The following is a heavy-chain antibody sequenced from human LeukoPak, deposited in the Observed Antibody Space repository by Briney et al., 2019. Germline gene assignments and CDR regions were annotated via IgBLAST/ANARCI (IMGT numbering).Heavy chain of an antibody. CDR1: GFTVSSNY. D-gene: IGHD4-23*01. CDR2: IYSGGST. V-gene: IGHV3-53*05. Sequence: GGSLRLSCAASGFTVSSNYMSWVRQAPGKGLEWVSVIYSGGSTYYADSVKGRFTISRDNSKNTLYLQMNSLRAEDTAVYYCAKPSTVVTDGAFDIWGQGTMVTVSS. J-gene: IGHJ3*02. CDR3: AKPSTVVTDGAFDI.